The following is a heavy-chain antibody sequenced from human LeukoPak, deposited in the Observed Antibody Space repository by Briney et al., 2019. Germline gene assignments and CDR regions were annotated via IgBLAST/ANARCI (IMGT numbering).Heavy chain of an antibody. D-gene: IGHD2-2*01. J-gene: IGHJ6*03. V-gene: IGHV1-8*01. Sequence: ASVKVSCKASGYTFTSYDINWVRQATGQGLEWMGWMNPNSGNTGYAQKFQGRVTMTRNTSISTAYMELSSLRSEDTAVYYCARGSVVVPAAIDRYYYMDVRGKGTTVTVSS. CDR3: ARGSVVVPAAIDRYYYMDV. CDR1: GYTFTSYD. CDR2: MNPNSGNT.